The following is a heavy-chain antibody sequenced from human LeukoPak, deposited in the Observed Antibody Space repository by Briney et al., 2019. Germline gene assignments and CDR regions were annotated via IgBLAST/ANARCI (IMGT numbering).Heavy chain of an antibody. CDR3: ATKIHYYESSDY. J-gene: IGHJ4*02. CDR2: ISGSGGST. D-gene: IGHD3-22*01. CDR1: GLTFSSYA. V-gene: IGHV3-23*01. Sequence: PGGSLRLSCAASGLTFSSYAMSWVRQAPGKGLEWVSGISGSGGSTDYADSVKGRFTISRDNSKNTLYLQMSSLRAEDTAVYYCATKIHYYESSDYWGQGTLVTVSS.